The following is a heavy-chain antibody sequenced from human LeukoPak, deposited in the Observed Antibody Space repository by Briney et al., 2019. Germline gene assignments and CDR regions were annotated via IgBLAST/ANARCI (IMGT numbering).Heavy chain of an antibody. CDR3: ARLTYYYDNSVAFDI. J-gene: IGHJ3*02. CDR1: GFTFSNYW. Sequence: AGGSLRLSCAASGFTFSNYWMSWVRQAPGKGLEWVANIKQDGSEKYYVDSVKGRFTISRDNAKNSQYLQMNSLRAEDTAVYYCARLTYYYDNSVAFDIWGQGTMVTVTS. D-gene: IGHD3-22*01. CDR2: IKQDGSEK. V-gene: IGHV3-7*01.